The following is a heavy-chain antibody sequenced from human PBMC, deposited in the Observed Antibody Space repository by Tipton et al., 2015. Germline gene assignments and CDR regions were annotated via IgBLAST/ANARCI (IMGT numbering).Heavy chain of an antibody. V-gene: IGHV3-33*01. J-gene: IGHJ4*02. CDR3: ARDATGD. D-gene: IGHD1-14*01. CDR1: GFTFSNYG. CDR2: IWYDGSHK. Sequence: SLRLSCAASGFTFSNYGIHWVRQTPGQGLEWVAVIWYDGSHKYYADSVKGRFTISRDNSENTVCLQMNSLRAEDTAVYYCARDATGDWGQGTRVTVSS.